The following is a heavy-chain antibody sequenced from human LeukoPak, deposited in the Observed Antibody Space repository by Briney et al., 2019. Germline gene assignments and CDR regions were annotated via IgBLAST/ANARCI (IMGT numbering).Heavy chain of an antibody. CDR3: ARDLSTSCPDY. J-gene: IGHJ4*02. V-gene: IGHV1-2*02. Sequence: ASVKVSCKASRYTFTGYYMHWVRQAPGLGLEWMGWINPNSGGTNYAQKFQGRVTMTRDTSISTAYMELSRLRSDDTAVYYCARDLSTSCPDYWGQGTLVTVSS. CDR2: INPNSGGT. D-gene: IGHD2-2*01. CDR1: RYTFTGYY.